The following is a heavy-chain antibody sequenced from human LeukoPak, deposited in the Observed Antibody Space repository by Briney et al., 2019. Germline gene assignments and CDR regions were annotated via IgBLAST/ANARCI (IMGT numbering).Heavy chain of an antibody. CDR1: GYTFTGYY. D-gene: IGHD6-6*01. V-gene: IGHV1-2*02. J-gene: IGHJ3*02. CDR2: INPNSGGT. CDR3: AREEYSSSSGAFDI. Sequence: GASVKVSCKASGYTFTGYYMHWVRQAPRQGLEWMGWINPNSGGTNYAQKFQGRVTMTRDTSISTAYMELSRLRSDDTAVYYCAREEYSSSSGAFDIWGQGTMVTVSS.